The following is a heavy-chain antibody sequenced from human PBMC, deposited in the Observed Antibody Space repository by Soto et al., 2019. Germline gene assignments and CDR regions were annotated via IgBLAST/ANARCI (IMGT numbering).Heavy chain of an antibody. V-gene: IGHV1-46*01. CDR3: ARTYCAADCPRRDFD. CDR2: INPSGGRT. J-gene: IGHJ4*01. D-gene: IGHD2-21*02. CDR1: VYILSSYN. Sequence: ASVKVSCKASVYILSSYNMHWVRQAPGQGLEWMGIINPSGGRTSYAQKFQDRVTMTRDTSTNTVYMELSSLRSDDTAVYYCARTYCAADCPRRDFD.